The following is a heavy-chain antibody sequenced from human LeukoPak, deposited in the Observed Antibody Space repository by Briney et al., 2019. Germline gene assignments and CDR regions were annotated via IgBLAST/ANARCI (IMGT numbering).Heavy chain of an antibody. D-gene: IGHD4-11*01. V-gene: IGHV4-4*07. CDR2: IYTSGST. CDR1: GGSISSYY. CDR3: ARDDYSNHRYMDV. J-gene: IGHJ6*03. Sequence: PSETLSLTCTVSGGSISSYYWSWIRQPAGKGLEWIGRIYTSGSTNYNPSLKSRVTMSVDTSKNQFSLKLSPVTAADTAVYYCARDDYSNHRYMDVWGKGTTVTVSS.